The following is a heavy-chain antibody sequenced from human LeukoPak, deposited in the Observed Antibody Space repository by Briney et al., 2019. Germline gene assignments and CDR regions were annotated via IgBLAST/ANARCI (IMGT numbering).Heavy chain of an antibody. D-gene: IGHD6-13*01. Sequence: SVKVSCKASGGTFSSYAISWVRQAPGQGLEWMGRIIPILGIANYAQKLQGRVTITADKSTSTAYMELRSLRSEDTAVYYCARDDSSSWYPDAFDIWGQGTMVTVSS. CDR3: ARDDSSSWYPDAFDI. J-gene: IGHJ3*02. CDR2: IIPILGIA. V-gene: IGHV1-69*04. CDR1: GGTFSSYA.